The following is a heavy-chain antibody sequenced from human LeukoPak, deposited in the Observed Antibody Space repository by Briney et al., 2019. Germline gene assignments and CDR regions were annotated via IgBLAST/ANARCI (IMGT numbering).Heavy chain of an antibody. CDR2: TYYRSKWYN. D-gene: IGHD5-18*01. J-gene: IGHJ3*02. CDR1: GDSVSSNSS. Sequence: SQTLSLTCAISGDSVSSNSSWNWIRQSPSRGLEWLGRTYYRSKWYNDYVVSVKSRININPDTSKNQFSLQLNSVTPEDTAVYYCARGGQGDGYSADEAFDIWGQGTMVTVS. V-gene: IGHV6-1*01. CDR3: ARGGQGDGYSADEAFDI.